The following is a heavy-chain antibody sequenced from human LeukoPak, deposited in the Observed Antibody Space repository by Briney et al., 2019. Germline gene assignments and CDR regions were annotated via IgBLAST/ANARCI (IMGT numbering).Heavy chain of an antibody. CDR2: INHSGST. CDR1: GGSFSGYY. J-gene: IGHJ4*02. D-gene: IGHD1-26*01. CDR3: ARISGSYWPYFDY. Sequence: PSETLSLTCGVHGGSFSGYYWSWIRQPPGKGLEWIGEINHSGSTNYNPSLKSRVTISVDTSKNQFSLKLSSVTAADTAVYYCARISGSYWPYFDYWGQGTLVTVSS. V-gene: IGHV4-34*01.